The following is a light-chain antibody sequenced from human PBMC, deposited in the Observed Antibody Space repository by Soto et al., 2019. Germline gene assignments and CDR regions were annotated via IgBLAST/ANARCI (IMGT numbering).Light chain of an antibody. J-gene: IGKJ1*01. CDR3: QQYGVSPWT. CDR1: QSVSSSY. CDR2: GAS. Sequence: EIVLTQSPGTLSLSPGERATLSCRASQSVSSSYLAWYQQKPGQAPRLIIYGASSRATGIPDRFSGSGSATDFTLTISRLEPEDFAVYYCQQYGVSPWTFGQGTKVEIK. V-gene: IGKV3-20*01.